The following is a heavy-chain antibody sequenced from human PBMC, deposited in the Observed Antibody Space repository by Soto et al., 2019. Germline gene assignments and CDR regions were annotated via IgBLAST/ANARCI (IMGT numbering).Heavy chain of an antibody. J-gene: IGHJ6*02. CDR2: ISYDGSNK. D-gene: IGHD5-18*01. Sequence: QVQLVESGGGVVQPGRSLRLSCAASGFTFSSYGMHWVRQAPGKGLEWVAVISYDGSNKYYADSVKGRFTISRDNSKNTLYLQMNSLRAEDTAVYYCAKDQYSYGDTYGDYYYGMDVWGQGTTVTVSS. CDR3: AKDQYSYGDTYGDYYYGMDV. V-gene: IGHV3-30*18. CDR1: GFTFSSYG.